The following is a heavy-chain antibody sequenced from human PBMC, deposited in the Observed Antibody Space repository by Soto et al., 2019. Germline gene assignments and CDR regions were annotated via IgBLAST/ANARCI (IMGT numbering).Heavy chain of an antibody. CDR3: ARSRVVPAALDY. CDR2: IYHSGST. J-gene: IGHJ4*02. Sequence: SETLSLTCAVSGGSISSGGYSWSWMRQPPGKGLEWIGYIYHSGSTYYNPSLKSRVTISVDNSKNTLYLQMNSLRAEDTAVYYCARSRVVPAALDYWGQGTLVTV. CDR1: GGSISSGGYS. V-gene: IGHV4-30-2*02. D-gene: IGHD2-2*01.